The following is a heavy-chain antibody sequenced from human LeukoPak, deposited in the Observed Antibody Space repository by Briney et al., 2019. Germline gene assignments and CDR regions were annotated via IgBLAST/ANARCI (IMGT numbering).Heavy chain of an antibody. V-gene: IGHV4-31*03. J-gene: IGHJ5*02. D-gene: IGHD4-17*01. Sequence: PSETLSLTCTVSGGSISSGGYYWSWIRQHPGKGLEWIGYIYYSGSTYYNPSLKSRVTISVDTSKNQFSLKLCSVTAADTAVYYCARINYGDYWFDPWGQGTLVTVSS. CDR2: IYYSGST. CDR1: GGSISSGGYY. CDR3: ARINYGDYWFDP.